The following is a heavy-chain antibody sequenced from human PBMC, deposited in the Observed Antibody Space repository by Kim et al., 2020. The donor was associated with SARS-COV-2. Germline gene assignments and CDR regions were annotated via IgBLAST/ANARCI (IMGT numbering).Heavy chain of an antibody. J-gene: IGHJ4*02. Sequence: YTPSPKSRVPISVDTSKTQFSLKLSSVTAADTAVYYCASSSIVVVTAILIWGQGTLVTVSS. V-gene: IGHV4-59*01. CDR3: ASSSIVVVTAILI. D-gene: IGHD2-21*02.